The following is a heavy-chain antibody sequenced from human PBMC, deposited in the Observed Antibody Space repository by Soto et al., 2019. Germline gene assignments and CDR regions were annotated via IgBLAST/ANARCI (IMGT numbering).Heavy chain of an antibody. CDR3: ARRIATRQTTYFDY. CDR1: GGSVSSGSYS. V-gene: IGHV4-61*01. Sequence: SETLSLTCTVSGGSVSSGSYSWSWIRQPPGKGLEWIGCIYYSGGTNYNPSLKSRVTISIDTSKNQFSLRLSSVTAADTAMYYCARRIATRQTTYFDYWGQGTLVTVSS. J-gene: IGHJ4*02. CDR2: IYYSGGT. D-gene: IGHD1-1*01.